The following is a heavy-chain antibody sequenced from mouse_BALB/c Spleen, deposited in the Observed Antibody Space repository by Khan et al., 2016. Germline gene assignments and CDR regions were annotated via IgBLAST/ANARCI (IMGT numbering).Heavy chain of an antibody. J-gene: IGHJ4*01. CDR3: ARQFYGLISDYAMDS. D-gene: IGHD1-1*01. CDR1: GFTFSSYA. CDR2: ISSGGSYT. V-gene: IGHV5-6*01. Sequence: EVELVESGGDLVKPGGSLKLSCAASGFTFSSYAMSWVRQTPDKRLEWVATISSGGSYTYYPDSVKGRFPISSDNATITLYLPISSLKSACTAMYYCARQFYGLISDYAMDSWGHGTSVTVSS.